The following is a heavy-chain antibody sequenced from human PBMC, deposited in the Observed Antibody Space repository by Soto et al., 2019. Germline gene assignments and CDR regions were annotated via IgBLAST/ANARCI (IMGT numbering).Heavy chain of an antibody. D-gene: IGHD6-19*01. CDR1: GGSFSGYY. V-gene: IGHV4-34*01. CDR3: ARVLRRYSSGKVNLFDP. CDR2: INHSGST. Sequence: SETLSLTCAAYGGSFSGYYWSWIRQPPGKGLEWIGEINHSGSTNYNPSLKSRVTISVDTSKNQFSLKLSSVTAADTAVYYCARVLRRYSSGKVNLFDPWGQGTLVTVSS. J-gene: IGHJ5*02.